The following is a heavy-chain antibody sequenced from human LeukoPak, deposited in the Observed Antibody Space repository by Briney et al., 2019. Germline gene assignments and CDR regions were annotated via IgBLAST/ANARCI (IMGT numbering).Heavy chain of an antibody. Sequence: SSETLSLTCTVSGGSLGSYHWSWIRQSPGRGLEWIGYVSYTGISDYNPSLKSRVTISIDTSKDQFSLKLTSVTAADTASYYCATTGGYSYGTFDYWGQGIPVTVSS. V-gene: IGHV4-59*08. CDR3: ATTGGYSYGTFDY. D-gene: IGHD5-18*01. CDR1: GGSLGSYH. J-gene: IGHJ4*02. CDR2: VSYTGIS.